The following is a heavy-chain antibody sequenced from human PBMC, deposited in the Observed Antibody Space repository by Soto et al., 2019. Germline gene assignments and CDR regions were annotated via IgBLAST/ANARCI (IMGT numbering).Heavy chain of an antibody. CDR3: ARDSVMWITGTTGYYYYYGMDV. Sequence: EVQLVESGGGLVKPGGSLRLSCAASGFTFSSYSMNWVRQAPGKGLEWVSSISSSSSYIYYADSVKGRFTISRDNAKNSLYLQMNSLRAEDTAVYYCARDSVMWITGTTGYYYYYGMDVWGQVTTVTVSS. CDR2: ISSSSSYI. CDR1: GFTFSSYS. D-gene: IGHD1-7*01. V-gene: IGHV3-21*01. J-gene: IGHJ6*02.